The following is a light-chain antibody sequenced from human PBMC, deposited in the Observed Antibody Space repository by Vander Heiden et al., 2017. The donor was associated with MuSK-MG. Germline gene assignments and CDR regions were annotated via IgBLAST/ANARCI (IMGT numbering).Light chain of an antibody. V-gene: IGKV1-39*01. Sequence: IQMTQSPSSLSASVGDRVTITCRASQSIRSYLNWHKQKPGKAPKLLTYAASSLQRGVPSRFSGSGYGKDFTLTISSRQPEDFAAYYCQQSDSNLMCTFGQGTKLEIK. CDR3: QQSDSNLMCT. CDR2: AAS. CDR1: QSIRSY. J-gene: IGKJ2*02.